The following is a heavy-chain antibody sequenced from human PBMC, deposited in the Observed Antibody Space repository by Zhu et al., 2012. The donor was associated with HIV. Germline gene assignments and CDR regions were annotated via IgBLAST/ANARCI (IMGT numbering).Heavy chain of an antibody. CDR3: ARELGAVTGRVYYYGMDV. V-gene: IGHV4-4*07. CDR1: GGSISSYY. CDR2: IYSSGST. D-gene: IGHD6-19*01. Sequence: QVQLQESGPGLMKPSETLSLTCSVSGGSISSYYWSWIRQPAGKGLEWIGRIYSSGSTNYNPFLKSRVTMSVDTSKNQFSLKLSSVTAADTAVYYCARELGAVTGRVYYYGMDVWGQGTTVTVSS. J-gene: IGHJ6*02.